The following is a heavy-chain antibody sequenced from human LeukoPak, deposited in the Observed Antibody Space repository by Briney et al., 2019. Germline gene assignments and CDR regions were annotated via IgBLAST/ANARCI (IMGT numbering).Heavy chain of an antibody. CDR3: ARDYYGLGTYYNAYYGMDV. CDR2: ISSRGDSK. CDR1: GFTFSIYN. J-gene: IGHJ6*02. D-gene: IGHD3-10*01. V-gene: IGHV3-48*03. Sequence: GGSLRLSCVAPGFTFSIYNMNWVRQAPGKGLEWVSYISSRGDSKYYADSVKGRFTISRDNAKKSLYLQMSSLRAEDTAVYYCARDYYGLGTYYNAYYGMDVWGQGTTVTVSS.